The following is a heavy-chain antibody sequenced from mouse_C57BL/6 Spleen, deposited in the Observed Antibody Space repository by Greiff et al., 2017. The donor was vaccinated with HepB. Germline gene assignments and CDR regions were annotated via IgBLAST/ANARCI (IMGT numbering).Heavy chain of an antibody. Sequence: QVQLQQSGAELVMPGASVKLSCKASGYTFTSYWMHWVKQRPGQGLEWIGEIDPSDSYTNYNQKFKGKSTLTVDKSSSTAYMQLSSLTSEDSAVYYCARQGGTDYFDYWGQGTTLTVSS. CDR2: IDPSDSYT. D-gene: IGHD2-14*01. CDR1: GYTFTSYW. J-gene: IGHJ2*01. V-gene: IGHV1-69*01. CDR3: ARQGGTDYFDY.